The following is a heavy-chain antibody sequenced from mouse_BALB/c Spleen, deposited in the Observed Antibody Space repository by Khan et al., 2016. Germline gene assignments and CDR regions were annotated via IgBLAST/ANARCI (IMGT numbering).Heavy chain of an antibody. CDR2: IDPANGNT. V-gene: IGHV14-3*02. Sequence: EVQLKQSGAELVKPGASVKLSCTASGFNIKDTYMHWVKQRPEQGLEWIGRIDPANGNTKYDPKFQGKATITADTSSNIAYLQPRSLTSEDTAGYSCARSPYDYGVGFAYWGQGTLVTVSA. CDR1: GFNIKDTY. CDR3: ARSPYDYGVGFAY. J-gene: IGHJ3*01. D-gene: IGHD2-4*01.